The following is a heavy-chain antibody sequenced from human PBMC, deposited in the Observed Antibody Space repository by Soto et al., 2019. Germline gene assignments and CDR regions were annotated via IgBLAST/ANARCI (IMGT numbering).Heavy chain of an antibody. Sequence: SVKVSCKASGYTFMNYDISWVRQATGQGLEWMGWMNPIFGTANYAQKFQGRVTITADESTSTAYMELSSLRSEDTAVYYCAMGITMVRGVIISPSFFDYWGQGTLVTVSS. CDR3: AMGITMVRGVIISPSFFDY. V-gene: IGHV1-69*13. CDR1: GYTFMNYD. CDR2: MNPIFGTA. J-gene: IGHJ4*02. D-gene: IGHD3-10*01.